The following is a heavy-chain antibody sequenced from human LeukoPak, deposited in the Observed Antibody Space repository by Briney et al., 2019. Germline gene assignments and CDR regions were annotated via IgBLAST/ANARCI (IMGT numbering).Heavy chain of an antibody. J-gene: IGHJ4*02. CDR3: ARDFTVTTSSY. CDR2: INSSSSTI. CDR1: GFTCSSYS. Sequence: QPGGTLRCSCAASGFTCSSYSMNWVRQAPGKGLEWVSYINSSSSTIYYADSVNGRFTISRDTAKNSLYLQINSLTAEDTAVYYCARDFTVTTSSYWGQGTMVTVSS. D-gene: IGHD4-17*01. V-gene: IGHV3-48*01.